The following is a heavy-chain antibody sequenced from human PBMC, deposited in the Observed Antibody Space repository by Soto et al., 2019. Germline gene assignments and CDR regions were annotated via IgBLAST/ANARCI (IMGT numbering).Heavy chain of an antibody. CDR1: GYTFTIYA. J-gene: IGHJ4*02. D-gene: IGHD3-16*02. Sequence: ASVKVSCKASGYTFTIYAMHWVRQAPGQRLEWMGWINAGNGNTKYSQKFQGRVTITRDTSASTAYMELSSLRSKDTAVYYCARVHYDYIWGSYRPFDYWGQGTLVTVSS. V-gene: IGHV1-3*01. CDR3: ARVHYDYIWGSYRPFDY. CDR2: INAGNGNT.